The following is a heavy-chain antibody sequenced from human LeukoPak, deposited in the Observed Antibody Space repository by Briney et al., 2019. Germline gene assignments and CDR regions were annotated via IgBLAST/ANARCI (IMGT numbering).Heavy chain of an antibody. Sequence: GGSLRLSCAASGFTFSSYSMNWVRQAPGKGLEWVSYISSSGSTTYYADSVKGRFTISRDNAKNSLYLQMNSLRVEDTAVYYCARDWYYYDSSGYYPEYFQHWGQGTLVTVSS. D-gene: IGHD3-22*01. CDR1: GFTFSSYS. J-gene: IGHJ1*01. CDR2: ISSSGSTT. V-gene: IGHV3-48*04. CDR3: ARDWYYYDSSGYYPEYFQH.